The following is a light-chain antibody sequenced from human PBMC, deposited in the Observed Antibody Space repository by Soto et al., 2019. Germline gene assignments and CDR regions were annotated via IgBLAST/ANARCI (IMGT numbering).Light chain of an antibody. CDR2: GAS. CDR1: QGVSSRY. CDR3: QQYGSSPQVT. J-gene: IGKJ4*01. Sequence: EIVLTQSPGTLSLSPGERATLSCRASQGVSSRYLAWYQQKPGQAPRLLIYGASTRATGIPDRFSGSGSGTDVTLTISRLEPEDFAVYYCQQYGSSPQVTFGGGTKVEIK. V-gene: IGKV3-20*01.